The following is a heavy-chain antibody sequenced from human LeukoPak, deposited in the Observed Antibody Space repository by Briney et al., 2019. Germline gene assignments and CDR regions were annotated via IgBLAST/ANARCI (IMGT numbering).Heavy chain of an antibody. CDR3: ARLIAAAGILFWDY. D-gene: IGHD6-13*01. CDR2: IYTSGST. Sequence: SQTLSLTCTVSGGSISSGSYYWSWIRKPAGKGLEWIGRIYTSGSTNYNPSLKSRVTISVDTSKNQFSLKLSSVTAADTAVYYCARLIAAAGILFWDYWGQGTLVTVSS. J-gene: IGHJ4*02. V-gene: IGHV4-61*02. CDR1: GGSISSGSYY.